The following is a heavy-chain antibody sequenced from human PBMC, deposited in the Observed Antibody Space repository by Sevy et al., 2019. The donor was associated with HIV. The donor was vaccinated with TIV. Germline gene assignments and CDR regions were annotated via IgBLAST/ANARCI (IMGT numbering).Heavy chain of an antibody. CDR1: GFNISSAS. D-gene: IGHD3-10*01. CDR3: TTRPYGSIIDY. CDR2: IKAKIDGETT. J-gene: IGHJ4*02. Sequence: GGSLRLSCGGSGFNISSASMNWVRQAPGRGLEWVGRIKAKIDGETTDYGAPLKGRFIISRDDSRKTVYVQLNSVKSEDTAMYFCTTRPYGSIIDYWGQGTLVTDSS. V-gene: IGHV3-15*07.